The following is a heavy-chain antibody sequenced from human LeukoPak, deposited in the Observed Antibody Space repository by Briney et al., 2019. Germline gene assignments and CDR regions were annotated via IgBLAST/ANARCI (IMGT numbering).Heavy chain of an antibody. J-gene: IGHJ6*03. CDR3: AREDRYGYYYMDV. CDR1: GGSISSGSYY. CDR2: IYTSGCT. Sequence: SETLSLTCTVSGGSISSGSYYWSWIRQPAGKGLEWIGRIYTSGCTDYNPSLKSRVTISVDTSKNQFSLRLSSVTAADTAVYYCAREDRYGYYYMDVWGKGTTVTISS. V-gene: IGHV4-61*02. D-gene: IGHD3-16*01.